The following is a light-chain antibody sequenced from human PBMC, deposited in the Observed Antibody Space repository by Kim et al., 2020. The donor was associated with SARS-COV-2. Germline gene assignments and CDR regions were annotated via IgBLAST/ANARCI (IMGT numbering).Light chain of an antibody. J-gene: IGKJ5*01. CDR3: QQYVSYPNT. CDR1: QDINIW. Sequence: ASVGERGTITFRASQDINIWLAWYQQRPGKAPKSLIYAASNLQTGVPGRFSGSGSGTEFTLTIRSLQPEDFATYYCQQYVSYPNTFGQGTRLEIK. V-gene: IGKV1D-16*01. CDR2: AAS.